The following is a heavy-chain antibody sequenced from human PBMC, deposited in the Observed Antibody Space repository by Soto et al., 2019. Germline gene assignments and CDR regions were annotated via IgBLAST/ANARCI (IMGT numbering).Heavy chain of an antibody. CDR1: GGTFSSYA. Sequence: GASVKVSCKASGGTFSSYAISWVRQAPGQGLEWMGGIIPIFGTANYAQKFQGRVTITADESTSTAYMELSSLRSEDTAVYYCAPYCSGGSCYRNWFDPWGQGTLVTVS. CDR3: APYCSGGSCYRNWFDP. V-gene: IGHV1-69*13. J-gene: IGHJ5*02. D-gene: IGHD2-15*01. CDR2: IIPIFGTA.